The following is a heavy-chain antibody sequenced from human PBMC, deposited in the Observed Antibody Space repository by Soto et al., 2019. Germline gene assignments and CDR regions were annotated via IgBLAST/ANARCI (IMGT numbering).Heavy chain of an antibody. CDR2: INPNSGGT. D-gene: IGHD6-13*01. CDR3: ARVLWEQQLVRWFDP. J-gene: IGHJ5*02. V-gene: IGHV1-2*02. CDR1: GYTFTGYY. Sequence: ASVKVSCKASGYTFTGYYMHWVRQAPGQGLEWMGWINPNSGGTNYAQKFQGRVTMTRDTSISTAYMELSRLRSDDTAVYYCARVLWEQQLVRWFDPWGQGTLVTVSS.